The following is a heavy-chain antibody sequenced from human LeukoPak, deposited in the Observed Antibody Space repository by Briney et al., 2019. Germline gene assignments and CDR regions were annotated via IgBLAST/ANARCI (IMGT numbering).Heavy chain of an antibody. CDR3: ARADDLENWFDP. V-gene: IGHV4-59*01. CDR1: GVSISSSY. J-gene: IGHJ5*02. Sequence: SETLSLTCIVSGVSISSSYWSWIRRPPGKGLEFVGSIYYRGRTMYNPSLKSRVTISVDTSKNQFSLKLSSVTAADTAVYYCARADDLENWFDPWGQGTLVTVSS. D-gene: IGHD1-1*01. CDR2: IYYRGRT.